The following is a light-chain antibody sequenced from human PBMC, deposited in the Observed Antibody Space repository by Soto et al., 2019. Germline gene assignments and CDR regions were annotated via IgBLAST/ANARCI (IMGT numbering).Light chain of an antibody. Sequence: EIVMTQSPATLSVSPGERATLSCRASESVSSNLAWYQQKPGQAPRLLFYGASTRATDIPARFSGTGSGTEFTLTISSMQSADFAVYCRQQHSQWPRTFG. V-gene: IGKV3-15*01. J-gene: IGKJ4*02. CDR1: ESVSSN. CDR3: QQHSQWPRT. CDR2: GAS.